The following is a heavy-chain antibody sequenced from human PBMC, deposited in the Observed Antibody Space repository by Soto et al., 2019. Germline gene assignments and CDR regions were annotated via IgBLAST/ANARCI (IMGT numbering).Heavy chain of an antibody. CDR3: ARSPQGGSSWYFRWFDP. D-gene: IGHD6-13*01. Sequence: QVQLVQSGAEVKKPGSSVKVSCKASGCTFSSYAISWVRQAPGQGIEWLGGILPIFGTANYAQKFQGRVTITADESTSTAYMELSSLRSEDTAVYYCARSPQGGSSWYFRWFDPWGQGTLVTVSS. J-gene: IGHJ5*02. CDR2: ILPIFGTA. CDR1: GCTFSSYA. V-gene: IGHV1-69*01.